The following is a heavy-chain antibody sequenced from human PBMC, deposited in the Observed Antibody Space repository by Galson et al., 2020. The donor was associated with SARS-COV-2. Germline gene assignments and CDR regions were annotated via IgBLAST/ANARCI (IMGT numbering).Heavy chain of an antibody. Sequence: ASVKVSCKASGYTFTGYYMHWVRQATGQGLEWMGWMNPNSGKTGYAQKFQGRVTMTRNTSISTAYMELSSLRSEDTAVYYCARTYYDQPWFDPWGQGTLVTVSS. D-gene: IGHD3-3*01. CDR1: GYTFTGYY. V-gene: IGHV1-8*02. CDR3: ARTYYDQPWFDP. J-gene: IGHJ5*02. CDR2: MNPNSGKT.